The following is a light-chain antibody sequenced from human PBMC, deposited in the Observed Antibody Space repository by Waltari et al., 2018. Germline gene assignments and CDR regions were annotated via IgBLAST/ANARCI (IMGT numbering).Light chain of an antibody. CDR1: SSDVGLYNR. V-gene: IGLV2-18*02. CDR2: EVT. Sequence: QSALAQPPSVSGSPGQSVTISCTRTSSDVGLYNRVSWYQQPPGTAPKVMIYEVTNRPSGVPDRFSGAKSGNTASLTISGLQPEDEAHYFCASHSNTTAVLFGGGTKVTVL. J-gene: IGLJ2*01. CDR3: ASHSNTTAVL.